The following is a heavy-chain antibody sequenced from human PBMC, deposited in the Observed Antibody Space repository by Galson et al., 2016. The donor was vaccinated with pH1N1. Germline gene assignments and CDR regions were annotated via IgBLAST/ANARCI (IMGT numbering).Heavy chain of an antibody. CDR3: TGENHHKFDY. Sequence: SLRLSCAASGFTLGDFYMDWVRQAPGKGLEWVGRITKRPEGYTTQDAASVRGRFIISREDSKDLLYLQMNSLTTEDTAVYYCTGENHHKFDYWGQGTLVTVSS. V-gene: IGHV3-72*01. J-gene: IGHJ4*02. CDR1: GFTLGDFY. CDR2: ITKRPEGYTT.